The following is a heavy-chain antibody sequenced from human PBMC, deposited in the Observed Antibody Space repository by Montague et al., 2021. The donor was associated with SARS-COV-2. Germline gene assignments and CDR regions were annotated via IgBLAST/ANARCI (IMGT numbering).Heavy chain of an antibody. CDR1: GDSVSSNSVS. J-gene: IGHJ4*02. CDR3: TRAVWGVQDH. V-gene: IGHV6-1*01. CDR2: TYYRSKWSN. Sequence: CAISGDSVSSNSVSWNWIRQSPSRGLEWLGRTYYRSKWSNEYALSVKSRITITPDTSKNQLSLQLTSVTPEDTAVYYCTRAVWGVQDHWGRGSLVTVSS. D-gene: IGHD3-10*01.